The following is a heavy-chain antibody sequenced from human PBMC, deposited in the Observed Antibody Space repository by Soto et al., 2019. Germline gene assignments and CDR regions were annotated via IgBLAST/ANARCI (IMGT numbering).Heavy chain of an antibody. D-gene: IGHD6-19*01. CDR3: ARDVPSSSASVSDP. CDR1: AGTFSSYS. CDR2: IIPIFGTA. V-gene: IGHV1-69*13. J-gene: IGHJ5*02. Sequence: SVKVSCKASAGTFSSYSISWVRQAPGQGLEWMGGIIPIFGTANYAQKFQGRVTITADESTSTAYMELSSLRSEDTAVYYCARDVPSSSASVSDPWGKGPLVTVSS.